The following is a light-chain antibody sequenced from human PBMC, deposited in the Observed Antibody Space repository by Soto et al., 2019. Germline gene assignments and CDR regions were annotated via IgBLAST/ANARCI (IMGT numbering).Light chain of an antibody. CDR1: SSDVDGYNY. CDR3: SSYTNSNTLV. CDR2: DVS. Sequence: QSVLTQPASVSGSPGQSITISCTGTSSDVDGYNYVSWYQQYPGKAPKLMIYDVSNRPSGVSDRFSGSKSGNTASLTFSGLQAEDEADYYCSSYTNSNTLVFGTGTKVTVL. V-gene: IGLV2-14*01. J-gene: IGLJ1*01.